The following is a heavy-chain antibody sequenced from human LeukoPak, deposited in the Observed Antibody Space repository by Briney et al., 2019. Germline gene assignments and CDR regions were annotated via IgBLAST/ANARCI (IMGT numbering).Heavy chain of an antibody. V-gene: IGHV3-33*01. Sequence: GGSLRLSCAASGFSFGGYGMHWVRQAPGKGLEWVAVIWYVGSDKYYGDSVKGRFSVSRDNSENRLYLQMNGLRAEDTAVYYCARAYSSGSGVETFDIWGQGTMVTVSS. J-gene: IGHJ3*02. CDR2: IWYVGSDK. CDR3: ARAYSSGSGVETFDI. D-gene: IGHD6-19*01. CDR1: GFSFGGYG.